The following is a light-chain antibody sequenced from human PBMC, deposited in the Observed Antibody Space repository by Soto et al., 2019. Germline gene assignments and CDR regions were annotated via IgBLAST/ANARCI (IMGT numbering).Light chain of an antibody. Sequence: IQLTQSPSSLSASVGDRVTVTCRASQDIRNYLAWYQRKPGKAPKLLIYDASNLETGVPSRFSGSGSGTDFTFTISSLQPEDIATYYCQQYDNLPLTFGGGTKVDIK. CDR3: QQYDNLPLT. J-gene: IGKJ4*01. V-gene: IGKV1-33*01. CDR1: QDIRNY. CDR2: DAS.